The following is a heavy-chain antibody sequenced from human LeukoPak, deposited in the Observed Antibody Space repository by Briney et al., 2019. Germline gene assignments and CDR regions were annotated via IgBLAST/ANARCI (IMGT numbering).Heavy chain of an antibody. Sequence: ASXKVSCKASGHTFTSYYMHWVRQAPGQGREWMGIINPSGGSTSYAQKFQGRVTMTRDTSTSTVYMELSSLTSEYTAVYYCASTYYDSSGYLPYFDYWGQGTLVTVSS. V-gene: IGHV1-46*01. D-gene: IGHD3-22*01. CDR3: ASTYYDSSGYLPYFDY. CDR2: INPSGGST. J-gene: IGHJ4*02. CDR1: GHTFTSYY.